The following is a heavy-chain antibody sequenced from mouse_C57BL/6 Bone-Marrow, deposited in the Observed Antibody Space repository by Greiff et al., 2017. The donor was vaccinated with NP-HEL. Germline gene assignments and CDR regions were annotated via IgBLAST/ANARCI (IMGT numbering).Heavy chain of an antibody. V-gene: IGHV1-80*01. CDR1: GYAFSSYW. D-gene: IGHD1-1*01. CDR3: ARNYGSSYWYFDV. Sequence: LKQSGASVKISCKASGYAFSSYWMNWVKQRPGKGLEWIGQIYPGDGDTNYNGKFKGKATLTADKSSSTAYMQLSSLTSEDSAVYFCARNYGSSYWYFDVWGTGTTVTVSS. J-gene: IGHJ1*03. CDR2: IYPGDGDT.